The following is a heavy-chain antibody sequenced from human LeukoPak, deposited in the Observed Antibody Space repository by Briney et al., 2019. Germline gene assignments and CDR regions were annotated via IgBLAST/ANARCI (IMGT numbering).Heavy chain of an antibody. CDR2: ISYDGSNK. CDR3: ARDDRGIAAAGFFDY. D-gene: IGHD6-13*01. CDR1: GFTFSSFA. J-gene: IGHJ4*02. V-gene: IGHV3-30*04. Sequence: GGSLRLSCAASGFTFSSFAMHWVRQAPGKGLEWVAVISYDGSNKYYADSVKGRFTISRDNSKNTLYLQMNSLTAEDTAVYYCARDDRGIAAAGFFDYWGQGTLVPVSS.